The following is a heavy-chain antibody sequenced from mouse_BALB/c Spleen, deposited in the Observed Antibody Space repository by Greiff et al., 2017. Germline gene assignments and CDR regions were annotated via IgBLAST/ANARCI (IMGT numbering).Heavy chain of an antibody. CDR3: ARRWLEDGNSYYYAMDY. Sequence: EVQLQESGPGLVKPSQSLSLTCTVTGYSITSDYAWNWIRQFPGNKLEWMGYISYSGSTSYNPSLKSRISITRDTSKNQFFLQLNSVTTEDTATYYCARRWLEDGNSYYYAMDYWGQGTSVTVSS. J-gene: IGHJ4*01. D-gene: IGHD2-1*01. V-gene: IGHV3-2*02. CDR1: GYSITSDYA. CDR2: ISYSGST.